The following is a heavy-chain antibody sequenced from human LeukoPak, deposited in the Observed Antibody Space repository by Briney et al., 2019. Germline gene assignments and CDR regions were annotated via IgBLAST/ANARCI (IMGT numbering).Heavy chain of an antibody. D-gene: IGHD6-6*01. V-gene: IGHV3-11*01. J-gene: IGHJ6*02. CDR1: GFTFSDYY. Sequence: TGGSLRLSCAASGFTFSDYYMSWIRQAPGKRLEWVSYISSSGSTIYYADSVKGRFTISRDNAKNSLYLQMNSLRAEDTAVYYCARDQVAARRFYYYGMDVWGQGTTVTVSS. CDR3: ARDQVAARRFYYYGMDV. CDR2: ISSSGSTI.